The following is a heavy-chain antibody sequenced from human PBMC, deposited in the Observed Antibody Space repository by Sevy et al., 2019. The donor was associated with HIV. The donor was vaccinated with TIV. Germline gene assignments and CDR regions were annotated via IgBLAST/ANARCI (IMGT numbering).Heavy chain of an antibody. CDR2: IYTSGSP. CDR3: ARDSYGDYDYYYGMDV. Sequence: SQTLSLTCTVSGGSISSYYWSWIRQPAGKGLEWIGRIYTSGSPNYNPSLKSRVTMSVDTSKNQFSLKLSSVTAADTAVYYCARDSYGDYDYYYGMDVWGQGTTVTVSS. CDR1: GGSISSYY. D-gene: IGHD4-17*01. J-gene: IGHJ6*02. V-gene: IGHV4-4*07.